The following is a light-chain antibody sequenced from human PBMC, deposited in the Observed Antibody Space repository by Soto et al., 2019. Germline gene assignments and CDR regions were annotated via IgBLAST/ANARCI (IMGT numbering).Light chain of an antibody. J-gene: IGKJ1*01. V-gene: IGKV3-20*01. CDR2: GAS. CDR1: QSVSSSY. Sequence: EIVLTQSPGTLSLSPGERATLSCRASQSVSSSYLAWYQQKPGQAPRLLIYGASSRATGIPDRFSGSGSGKDFTLTISRLEPEDFAVYYCQQYGSSPPWTFGHGTKVDIK. CDR3: QQYGSSPPWT.